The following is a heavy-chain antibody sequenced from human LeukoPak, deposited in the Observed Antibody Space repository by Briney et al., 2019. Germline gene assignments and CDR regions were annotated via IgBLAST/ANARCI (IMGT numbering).Heavy chain of an antibody. CDR2: INHNGNVN. V-gene: IGHV3-7*03. CDR3: ARGGGLDV. J-gene: IGHJ6*02. Sequence: GGSLRLSCAASGFTLSSYWMNWARQAPGKGLEWVAIINHNGNVNYYVDSVKGRFTISRDNAKNSLYLQMSNLRAEDTAVYCCARGGGLDVWGQGATVTVSS. D-gene: IGHD3-16*01. CDR1: GFTLSSYW.